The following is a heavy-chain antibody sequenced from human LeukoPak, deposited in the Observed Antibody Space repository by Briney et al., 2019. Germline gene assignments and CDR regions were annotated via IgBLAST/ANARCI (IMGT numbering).Heavy chain of an antibody. CDR3: ARDQAGYNPPSYYFDY. CDR2: IYYTGSA. CDR1: GGSISSYY. D-gene: IGHD5-24*01. J-gene: IGHJ4*02. V-gene: IGHV4-59*01. Sequence: PSETLSLTCTASGGSISSYYWSWIRQPPGKGLEWIGYIYYTGSANYNPSLKSRATISSDTSKNQFSLQLNSVTAADTAGYYCARDQAGYNPPSYYFDYWGQGTLVTVPS.